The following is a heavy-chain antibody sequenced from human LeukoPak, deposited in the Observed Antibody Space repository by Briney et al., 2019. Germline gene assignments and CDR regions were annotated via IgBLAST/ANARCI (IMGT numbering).Heavy chain of an antibody. J-gene: IGHJ5*02. D-gene: IGHD3-10*01. Sequence: SVKVSCKASGGTFSSYAISWVRQAPGQGLEWMGGIIPIFGTANYAQKFQGGVTITADKSTSTAYMVLSSLRSEDTAVYYCARKHITMVRGVPWFDPWGQGALVTVSS. V-gene: IGHV1-69*06. CDR3: ARKHITMVRGVPWFDP. CDR2: IIPIFGTA. CDR1: GGTFSSYA.